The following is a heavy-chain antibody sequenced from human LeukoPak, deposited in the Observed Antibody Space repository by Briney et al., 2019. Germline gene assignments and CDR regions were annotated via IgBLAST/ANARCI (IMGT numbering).Heavy chain of an antibody. Sequence: ASVKVSCKASGYTSTGYYMHWVRQAPGQGLEWMGWINPNSGGTNYAQKFQGRVTMTRDTSISTAYMELSRLRSDDTAVYYCARVEWLQLPEFDYWGQGTLVTVSS. J-gene: IGHJ4*02. D-gene: IGHD5-24*01. V-gene: IGHV1-2*02. CDR2: INPNSGGT. CDR1: GYTSTGYY. CDR3: ARVEWLQLPEFDY.